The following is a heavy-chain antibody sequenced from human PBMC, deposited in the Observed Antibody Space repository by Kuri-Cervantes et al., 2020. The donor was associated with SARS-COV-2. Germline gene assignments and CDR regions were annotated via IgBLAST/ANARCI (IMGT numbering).Heavy chain of an antibody. D-gene: IGHD2-8*01. CDR1: GYSISSGYY. CDR3: ARTHAGLSPYYFDY. CDR2: IYHGGST. V-gene: IGHV4-38-2*01. Sequence: GSLRLSCAVSGYSISSGYYWGWIRQPPGKGLEWIGSIYHGGSTYYNPSLKSRVTISVDTSKNQFSLKLSSVTAADTAVYYCARTHAGLSPYYFDYWGQGTLVTVSS. J-gene: IGHJ4*02.